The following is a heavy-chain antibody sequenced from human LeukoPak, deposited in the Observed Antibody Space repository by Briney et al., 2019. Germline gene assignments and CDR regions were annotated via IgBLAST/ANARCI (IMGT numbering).Heavy chain of an antibody. J-gene: IGHJ4*02. Sequence: GGSLRLSCAASGFTFSSYSMNWVRQAPGKGLEWVSSISSTSIYKYYADSVKGRFTISRDNAKDSLFLQMDSLRAEDTAIYYCARDPRIYCTNGICRDDYFDNWGQGTLVTVSS. V-gene: IGHV3-21*01. CDR1: GFTFSSYS. CDR2: ISSTSIYK. CDR3: ARDPRIYCTNGICRDDYFDN. D-gene: IGHD2-8*01.